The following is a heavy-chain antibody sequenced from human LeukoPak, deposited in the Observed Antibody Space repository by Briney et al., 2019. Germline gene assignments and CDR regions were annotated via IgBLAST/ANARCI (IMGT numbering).Heavy chain of an antibody. J-gene: IGHJ4*02. CDR2: ICPIFGTA. Sequence: PSVKVCCTASGATFTSYAISWVRQAPGQGLEGRGGICPIFGTANSAQKFQGRVTITTDESTSTAYMELSSLRSEDTAVYYCARGPELERFDYWGQGTLVTVSS. CDR3: ARGPELERFDY. CDR1: GATFTSYA. V-gene: IGHV1-69*05. D-gene: IGHD1-1*01.